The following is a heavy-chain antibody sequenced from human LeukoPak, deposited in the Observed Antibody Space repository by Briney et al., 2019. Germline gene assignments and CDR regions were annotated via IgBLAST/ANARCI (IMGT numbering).Heavy chain of an antibody. D-gene: IGHD2-2*01. CDR1: GGSFSGYY. V-gene: IGHV4-34*01. Sequence: SETLSLTCAVYGGSFSGYYWSWIRQPPGKGLEWIGEINHSGSTNYNPSLKSRVTISLDTSKNQFSLKLSSVTAADTAVYYCASTERCSTTCPLDYSGQGTLVTVSS. J-gene: IGHJ4*02. CDR2: INHSGST. CDR3: ASTERCSTTCPLDY.